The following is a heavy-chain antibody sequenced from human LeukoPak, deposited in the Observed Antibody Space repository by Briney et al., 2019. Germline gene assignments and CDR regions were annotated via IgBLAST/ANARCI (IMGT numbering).Heavy chain of an antibody. CDR1: GFTFSGST. J-gene: IGHJ4*02. D-gene: IGHD1-26*01. V-gene: IGHV3-74*01. Sequence: SGGSLRLSCAASGFTFSGSTMHWVRQASGKGLVWVSRISGDGSTTNYADSVKGRFSISRDNAKNTLYLQMNSLRAEDTAVYYCARELPFDYWGQGTLVTVSS. CDR3: ARELPFDY. CDR2: ISGDGSTT.